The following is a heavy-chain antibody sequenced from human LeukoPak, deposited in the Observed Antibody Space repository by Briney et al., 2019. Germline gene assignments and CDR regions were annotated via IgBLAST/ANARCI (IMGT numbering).Heavy chain of an antibody. V-gene: IGHV2-70*11. CDR1: GFSLSTSGMC. CDR2: IDWDDDK. D-gene: IGHD3-22*01. CDR3: ARINYDRSKGFDY. Sequence: SGPTLVNPTQTLTLTCTFSGFSLSTSGMCVSWIRQPPGKALEWLARIDWDDDKYYTTSLGTRLTISKDTSKNQVVLTMTNMYPVDTATYYCARINYDRSKGFDYWGQGTLVTVSS. J-gene: IGHJ4*02.